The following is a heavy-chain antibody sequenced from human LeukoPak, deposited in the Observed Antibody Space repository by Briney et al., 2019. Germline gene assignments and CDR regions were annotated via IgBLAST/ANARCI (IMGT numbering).Heavy chain of an antibody. CDR2: IWYDGSNK. CDR3: ARDRITMVRGAVYYYGMDV. V-gene: IGHV3-33*01. D-gene: IGHD3-10*01. Sequence: GGSLRLSCAASGFTFSSYGMHWVRQAPGKGLEWVAVIWYDGSNKYYADSVKGRFTISRDNSKNTLYLQMNSLRAEDTAVYYCARDRITMVRGAVYYYGMDVWSQGTTVTVSS. J-gene: IGHJ6*02. CDR1: GFTFSSYG.